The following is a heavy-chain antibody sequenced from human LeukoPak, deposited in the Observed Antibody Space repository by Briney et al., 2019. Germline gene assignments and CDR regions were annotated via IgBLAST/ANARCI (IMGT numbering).Heavy chain of an antibody. CDR2: IYASGTT. Sequence: SQTLSLTCTVSGGSISSGSYCWSWIRRPAGKGLEWIGRIYASGTTNYNPSLKSRVTISVDTSKNQFSLKLSSVTAADTAVYYCARAHGDYSETDYWGQGTLVTVSS. D-gene: IGHD4-17*01. CDR1: GGSISSGSYC. J-gene: IGHJ4*02. V-gene: IGHV4-61*02. CDR3: ARAHGDYSETDY.